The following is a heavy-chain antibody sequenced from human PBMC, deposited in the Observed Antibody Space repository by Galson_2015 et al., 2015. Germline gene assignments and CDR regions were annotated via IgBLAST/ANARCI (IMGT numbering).Heavy chain of an antibody. CDR3: ARDIRFQY. J-gene: IGHJ4*02. CDR1: GGSISSYY. CDR2: IYYSGST. Sequence: SETLSLTCTVSGGSISSYYWSWIRQSPGKGPEWIGYIYYSGSTNHNPSLKSRVTISLDTPKNQFSLKLSSVTAADTVVYYCARDIRFQYWGLGTQVTVSS. V-gene: IGHV4-59*01.